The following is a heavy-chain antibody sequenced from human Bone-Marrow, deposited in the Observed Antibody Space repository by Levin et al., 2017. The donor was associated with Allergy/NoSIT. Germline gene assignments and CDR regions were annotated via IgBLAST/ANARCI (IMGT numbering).Heavy chain of an antibody. CDR2: IYSGGST. D-gene: IGHD5-24*01. V-gene: IGHV3-53*01. CDR3: TRGANRDGG. Sequence: GGSLRLSCAASGVTVSNNYMNWVRQAPEKGLEWVSLIYSGGSTNYADSVKGRFTISRDGSKNTVYLQMNSLRVEDTAVYYCTRGANRDGGWGPGTLVTVSS. J-gene: IGHJ4*02. CDR1: GVTVSNNY.